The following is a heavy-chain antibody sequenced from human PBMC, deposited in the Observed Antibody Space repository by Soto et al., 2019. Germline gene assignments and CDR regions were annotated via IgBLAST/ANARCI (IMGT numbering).Heavy chain of an antibody. CDR1: GCTFTGYY. D-gene: IGHD6-19*01. CDR2: INPNSGGT. CDR3: ARDGPVVGSGSGPDH. Sequence: AAVPVSCKPCGCTFTGYYLPWVPQAPAQGLEWMRCINPNSGGTNHAQKFPGRLTMTRDQSISTAYMELSRLTSDDTGAYYCARDGPVVGSGSGPDHWGQGTLVTVSS. J-gene: IGHJ4*02. V-gene: IGHV1-2*02.